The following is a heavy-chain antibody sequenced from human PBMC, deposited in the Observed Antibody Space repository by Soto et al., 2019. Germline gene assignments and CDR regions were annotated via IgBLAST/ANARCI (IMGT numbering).Heavy chain of an antibody. CDR3: ARDYIVATTPFDY. V-gene: IGHV3-11*01. Sequence: GGSLRLSCAASGFTFSDYYMSWIRQAPGKGLEWVSYISSSGSTIYYADSVKGRFTISRDNAKNSLYLQMNSLRAEDTAVYYCARDYIVATTPFDYWGQGTLVTVSS. J-gene: IGHJ4*02. CDR2: ISSSGSTI. D-gene: IGHD5-12*01. CDR1: GFTFSDYY.